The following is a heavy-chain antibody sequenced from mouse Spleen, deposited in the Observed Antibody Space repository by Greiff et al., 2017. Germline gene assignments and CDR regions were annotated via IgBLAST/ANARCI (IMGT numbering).Heavy chain of an antibody. V-gene: IGHV5-17*01. J-gene: IGHJ4*01. CDR1: GFTFSDYG. Sequence: EVMLVESGGGLVKPGGSLKLSCAASGFTFSDYGMHWVRQAPEKGLEWVAYISSGSSTIYYADTVKGRFTISRDNAKNTLFLQMTSLRSEDTAMYYCARRVVTTHDAMDYWGQGTSVTVSS. D-gene: IGHD2-2*01. CDR3: ARRVVTTHDAMDY. CDR2: ISSGSSTI.